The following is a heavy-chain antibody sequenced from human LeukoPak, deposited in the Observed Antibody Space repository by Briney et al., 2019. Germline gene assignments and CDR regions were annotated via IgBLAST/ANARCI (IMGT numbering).Heavy chain of an antibody. Sequence: SETLSLTCTVSGGSFSNYYWSWIRQPAGKGLEWIGRIYTSGSTNYNPSVKSRVTMSVDTSNDQFSLKLTSVTAADTAVYYCARQPPQYYGMDVWGQGTTVTVSS. J-gene: IGHJ6*02. D-gene: IGHD1-14*01. CDR2: IYTSGST. CDR1: GGSFSNYY. CDR3: ARQPPQYYGMDV. V-gene: IGHV4-4*07.